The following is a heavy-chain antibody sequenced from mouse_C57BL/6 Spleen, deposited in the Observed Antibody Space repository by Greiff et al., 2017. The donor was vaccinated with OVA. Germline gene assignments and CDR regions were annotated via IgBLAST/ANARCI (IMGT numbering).Heavy chain of an antibody. CDR1: GYTFTDYY. J-gene: IGHJ1*03. Sequence: VQLKQSGPVLVKPGASVKMSCKASGYTFTDYYMNWVKQSHGKSLEWIGVINPYNGGTSYNQKFKGKATLTVDKSSSTAYMELNSLTSEDSAVYYCARGVTTVVPYWYFDVWGTGTTVTVSS. V-gene: IGHV1-19*01. CDR2: INPYNGGT. CDR3: ARGVTTVVPYWYFDV. D-gene: IGHD1-1*01.